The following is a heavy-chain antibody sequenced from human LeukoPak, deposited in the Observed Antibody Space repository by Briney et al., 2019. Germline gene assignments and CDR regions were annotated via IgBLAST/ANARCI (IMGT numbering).Heavy chain of an antibody. Sequence: ASVKVSCKASGYTFTSYDINWVRQATGQGLEWMGWMNPNSGNTGYAQKFQGRVTITTDESTSTAYMELSSLRSEDTAVYYCASQSYLVDYWGQGTLVTVSS. J-gene: IGHJ4*02. V-gene: IGHV1-8*03. D-gene: IGHD3-10*01. CDR1: GYTFTSYD. CDR2: MNPNSGNT. CDR3: ASQSYLVDY.